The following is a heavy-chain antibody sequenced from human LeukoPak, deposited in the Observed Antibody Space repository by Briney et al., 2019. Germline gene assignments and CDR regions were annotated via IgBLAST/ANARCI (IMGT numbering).Heavy chain of an antibody. V-gene: IGHV3-21*01. CDR1: GFTFSSYS. CDR2: ISSSNSYI. CDR3: ARDQGSFDY. Sequence: PGGSLRLSCAASGFTFSSYSMNWVRQAPGKGLEWVSYISSSNSYIYYADSVKGRFTISRDNAKNSLYLQMNSLRAEDTAVYYCARDQGSFDYWGQGTLVTVSS. D-gene: IGHD2-15*01. J-gene: IGHJ4*02.